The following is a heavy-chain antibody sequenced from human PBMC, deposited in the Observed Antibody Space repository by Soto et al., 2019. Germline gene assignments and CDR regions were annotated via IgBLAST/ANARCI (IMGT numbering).Heavy chain of an antibody. D-gene: IGHD4-17*01. CDR3: AKDLQSYGDYDYYCYGMDV. CDR2: ISYDGTNK. V-gene: IGHV3-30*18. J-gene: IGHJ6*02. CDR1: GFTFSTYG. Sequence: VQLEELGGGEVQPGRSLTISCAASGFTFSTYGMHWVRQTPGKGLEWVAVISYDGTNKFYSDSVKGRFTISRDNFKNTLTLQMNSLRADDTAVYSCAKDLQSYGDYDYYCYGMDVWGLGTRVTVSS.